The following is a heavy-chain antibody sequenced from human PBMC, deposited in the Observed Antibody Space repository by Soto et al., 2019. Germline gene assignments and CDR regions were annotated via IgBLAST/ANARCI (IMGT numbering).Heavy chain of an antibody. Sequence: QVQLQQWGAGLLKPSETLSLTCAVYGGSFSGYYWSWIRQPPGKGLECIGEITHSGSTNYNPSLKGRVAISVEPQQNQFSRKLSYVTAADTAVYYCARGSLGVMVRRGSVGWFDPWGQGPLVTVSS. V-gene: IGHV4-34*01. CDR3: ARGSLGVMVRRGSVGWFDP. D-gene: IGHD3-10*01. CDR2: ITHSGST. J-gene: IGHJ5*02. CDR1: GGSFSGYY.